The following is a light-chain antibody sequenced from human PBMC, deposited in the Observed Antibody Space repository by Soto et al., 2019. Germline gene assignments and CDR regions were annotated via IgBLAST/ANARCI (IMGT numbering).Light chain of an antibody. CDR1: QNIYNY. J-gene: IGKJ5*01. CDR3: QQYDNLPVT. CDR2: DAS. V-gene: IGKV1-33*01. Sequence: DIQMTQSPSSLSASVGDRVTITCQASQNIYNYLNWYQQKPGKAPKLLIYDASNLATGVPARFSGSGSGTDFTFTISSLQPGDIATYYCQQYDNLPVTFGLGTRLDIK.